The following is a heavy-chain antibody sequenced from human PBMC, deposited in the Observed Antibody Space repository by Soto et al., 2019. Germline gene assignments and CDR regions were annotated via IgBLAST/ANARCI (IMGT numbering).Heavy chain of an antibody. V-gene: IGHV3-23*01. CDR2: ISASGGST. CDR1: GFTFTNYA. J-gene: IGHJ4*02. D-gene: IGHD3-3*02. CDR3: AKDQHSPAHDY. Sequence: EVQLLESGGGLVQPGESLRLSCAASGFTFTNYAMSWVRQAPGKGLEWVSTISASGGSTYYVDSVKGRFSISRDNSKNTLYMQMSSLRAEDTAVYFWAKDQHSPAHDYWGQVALVTVAS.